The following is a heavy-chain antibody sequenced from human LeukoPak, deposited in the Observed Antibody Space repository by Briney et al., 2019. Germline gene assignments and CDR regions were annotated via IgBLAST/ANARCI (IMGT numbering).Heavy chain of an antibody. Sequence: GGSLRLSCAASGFTFSSYAMNWVRQAPGKGLEWVSGISGSGGSTYYADSVKGRFTISRDNSKNTLYLQVNSLRAEDTAVFYCAKATVESSSWRPFDYWGQGILVTVSS. V-gene: IGHV3-23*01. CDR2: ISGSGGST. J-gene: IGHJ4*02. D-gene: IGHD6-13*01. CDR1: GFTFSSYA. CDR3: AKATVESSSWRPFDY.